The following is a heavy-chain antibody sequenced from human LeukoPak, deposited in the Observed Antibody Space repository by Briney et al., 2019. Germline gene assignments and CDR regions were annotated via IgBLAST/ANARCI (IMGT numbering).Heavy chain of an antibody. J-gene: IGHJ4*02. CDR1: GGSISSSSYY. CDR2: IYYSGST. V-gene: IGHV4-39*01. D-gene: IGHD3-16*01. CDR3: ARRRLGDLFDY. Sequence: SETLSLTCTVSGGSISSSSYYWGWLRQPPGKGLEWLGSIYYSGSTYYNPSLKSRVTISVDTSKNQFSLKLSSVTAADTAVYYCARRRLGDLFDYWGQGTLVTVSS.